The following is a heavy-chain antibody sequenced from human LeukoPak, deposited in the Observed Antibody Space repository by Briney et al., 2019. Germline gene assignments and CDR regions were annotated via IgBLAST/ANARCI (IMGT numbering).Heavy chain of an antibody. V-gene: IGHV4-34*01. D-gene: IGHD2-15*01. CDR1: GGSFSGYY. CDR3: ARVRGIVVVVAAKLGGHYFDY. J-gene: IGHJ4*02. Sequence: SETLSLTCAVYGGSFSGYYWSWIRQPPGKGREWIGEINHSGSTNYNPSLTSRVTISVDTSKNQFSLKLSSVTAADTAVYYCARVRGIVVVVAAKLGGHYFDYWGQGTLVTVSS. CDR2: INHSGST.